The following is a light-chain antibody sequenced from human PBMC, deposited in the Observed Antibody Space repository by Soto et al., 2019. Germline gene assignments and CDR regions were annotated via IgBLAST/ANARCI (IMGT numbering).Light chain of an antibody. CDR2: SAS. J-gene: IGKJ1*01. Sequence: DIQMTQFPSSLSASVGDRVTITCRASQTISTYLNWYQQQSGKAPKLLIHSASTLQSGFPSRFSGSGSGTHFHLTITNLQHEDFVTSHCQQRVSTTLTLGQGTKV. CDR3: QQRVSTTLT. CDR1: QTISTY. V-gene: IGKV1-39*01.